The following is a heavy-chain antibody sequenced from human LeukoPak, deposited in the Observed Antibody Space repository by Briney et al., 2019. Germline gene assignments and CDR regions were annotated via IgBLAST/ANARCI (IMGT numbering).Heavy chain of an antibody. CDR3: ARDSRTGTTRFNFDY. D-gene: IGHD1-7*01. J-gene: IGHJ4*02. V-gene: IGHV1-69*05. Sequence: SVKVSCKASGGTFSSYAISWVRQAPGQGLEWMGGIIPIFGTANYAQKFQGRVTITTDESTSTAYMELSSLRSEDTAVYYCARDSRTGTTRFNFDYWGQGTLVTVSS. CDR2: IIPIFGTA. CDR1: GGTFSSYA.